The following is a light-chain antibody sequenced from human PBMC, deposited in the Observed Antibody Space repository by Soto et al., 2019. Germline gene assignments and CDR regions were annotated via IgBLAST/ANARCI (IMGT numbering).Light chain of an antibody. CDR2: SNN. V-gene: IGLV1-44*01. CDR1: TSNIGSNT. J-gene: IGLJ7*01. CDR3: ATWDDSLDAAV. Sequence: QSVLTQPPSASGTPGQRVTISCSGSTSNIGSNTVKWYQQLPGTAPKLLIYSNNQRPSGVPDRFSGSRSGTPASLAISGLQSEDEADYYCATWDDSLDAAVFGGGTQLTVL.